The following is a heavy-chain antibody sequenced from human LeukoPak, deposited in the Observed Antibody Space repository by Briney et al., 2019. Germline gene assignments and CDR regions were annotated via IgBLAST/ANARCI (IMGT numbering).Heavy chain of an antibody. CDR2: IWYDGSNK. J-gene: IGHJ4*02. Sequence: GRSLRLSCAAYGFTFSSYGMHWVRQAPGKGLEWVAVIWYDGSNKYYADSVKGRFTISRDNSKNTLYLQMNSLRAEDTAVYYCARDITIFGVVTYYFDYWGQGTLVTVSS. V-gene: IGHV3-33*01. D-gene: IGHD3-3*01. CDR3: ARDITIFGVVTYYFDY. CDR1: GFTFSSYG.